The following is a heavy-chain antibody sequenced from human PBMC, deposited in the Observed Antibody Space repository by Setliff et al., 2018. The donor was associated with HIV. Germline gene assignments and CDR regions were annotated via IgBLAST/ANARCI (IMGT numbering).Heavy chain of an antibody. CDR2: INHSGST. Sequence: SETLSLTCAVSGGSITSSTYYWSWIRQPPGKGLEWIGEINHSGSTNYNPSLKSRVTISVDTAKNQFSLKLSSVTAADTAVYYCARLRGSYDFSNWFDPWGQGTQVTVSS. J-gene: IGHJ5*02. V-gene: IGHV4-39*07. CDR1: GGSITSSTYY. D-gene: IGHD3-3*01. CDR3: ARLRGSYDFSNWFDP.